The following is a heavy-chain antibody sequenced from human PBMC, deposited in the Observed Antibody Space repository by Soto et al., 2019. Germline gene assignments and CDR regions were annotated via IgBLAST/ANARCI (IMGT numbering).Heavy chain of an antibody. D-gene: IGHD2-15*01. CDR3: ARAWYCSGGTCYVDS. CDR2: ISAYNGNT. J-gene: IGHJ4*02. V-gene: IGHV1-18*01. Sequence: QVQLVQSGAEVKKPGASVKVSCKASGYMFTSYGISWVRQAPGQGLEWMGWISAYNGNTKYAQKVQGRVTMTTDTTTRTAYMELRSLRSDDTAVYYCARAWYCSGGTCYVDSWGQGTLVTVSS. CDR1: GYMFTSYG.